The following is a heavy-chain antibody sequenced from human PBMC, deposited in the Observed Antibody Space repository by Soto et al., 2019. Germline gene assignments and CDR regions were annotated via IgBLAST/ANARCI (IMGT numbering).Heavy chain of an antibody. J-gene: IGHJ5*02. CDR3: VKSFPSLGGYHKGRGRRCYHVDL. V-gene: IGHV1-69*01. Sequence: QVQLVQSGAEVKKPGSSVRLSCKASGGTFSSYTISWVRQAPGQGLEWMGVIIPVFGTAHYAQKFQGRVTITADESTSNAYMILCSQRFGDTAVYSCVKSFPSLGGYHKGRGRRCYHVDLWGQGTPVTVSS. D-gene: IGHD3-16*01. CDR1: GGTFSSYT. CDR2: IIPVFGTA.